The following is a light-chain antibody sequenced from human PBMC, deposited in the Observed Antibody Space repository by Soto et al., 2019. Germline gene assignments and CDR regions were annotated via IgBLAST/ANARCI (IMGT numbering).Light chain of an antibody. J-gene: IGLJ3*02. CDR3: SSFTSISTWV. CDR1: SSDIGGYKY. CDR2: EVT. Sequence: QSALTQPASVSGSPGQSITISCTGTSSDIGGYKYVSWYQQHPGKAPKLMIYEVTNRPSGVSNRFSGSKSGNTASLTISGLRTEDEADYYCSSFTSISTWVFGGGTKLTVL. V-gene: IGLV2-14*01.